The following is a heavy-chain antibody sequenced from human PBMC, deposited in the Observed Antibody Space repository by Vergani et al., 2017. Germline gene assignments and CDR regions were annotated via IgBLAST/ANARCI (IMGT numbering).Heavy chain of an antibody. J-gene: IGHJ4*02. CDR3: AVHPRGYSGWPNY. CDR1: GYSFTSYW. D-gene: IGHD5-12*01. CDR2: IDPSDSST. V-gene: IGHV5-10-1*01. Sequence: EVQLVQSGAEVKKPGESLRISCKGSGYSFTSYWISWVRQMPGKGLEWMGRIDPSDSSTNYSPSFQGHVNISADKSISTAYLQWSSLKASDTAMYYCAVHPRGYSGWPNYWGQGTLVTVSA.